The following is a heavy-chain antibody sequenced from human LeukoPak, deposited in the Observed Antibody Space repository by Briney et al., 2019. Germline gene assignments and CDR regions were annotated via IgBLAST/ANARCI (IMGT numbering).Heavy chain of an antibody. V-gene: IGHV1-46*01. Sequence: ASVKVSCKASGYTFTSYYMHWVRQAPGQGLEWMGIINPSGGSTSYAQKFQGRVTMTRDTSTSTVYMELSSLRSEDTAVYYCATFYYDSSGPSDAFDIWGQGTMVTVSS. J-gene: IGHJ3*02. CDR2: INPSGGST. CDR1: GYTFTSYY. CDR3: ATFYYDSSGPSDAFDI. D-gene: IGHD3-22*01.